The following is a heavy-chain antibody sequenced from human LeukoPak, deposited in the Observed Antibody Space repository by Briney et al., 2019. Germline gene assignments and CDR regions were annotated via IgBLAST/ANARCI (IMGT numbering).Heavy chain of an antibody. J-gene: IGHJ4*02. CDR1: GFSFRKYA. D-gene: IGHD6-19*01. CDR3: ARILDSAWGELGY. CDR2: IRFDGSNK. Sequence: GGSLRLSCSSSGFSFRKYAMHWVRQAPGKGLEWVAFIRFDGSNKYYADSVKGRFTISRDNSKNTLYLQMNSLRAEDTAVYYCARILDSAWGELGYWGQGTLVTVSS. V-gene: IGHV3-30*02.